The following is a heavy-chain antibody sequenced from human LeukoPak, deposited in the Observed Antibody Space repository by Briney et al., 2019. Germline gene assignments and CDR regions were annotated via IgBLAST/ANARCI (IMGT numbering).Heavy chain of an antibody. Sequence: ASVKVSCKASGYTFTGYYIHWVRQAPGQGLEWMGWINPNTGGTNYAQEFQGRVTMTRDTSISTAYMELSRLRSDDTALYYCARVDNVLTGSAFNIWGQGTMVTVSS. CDR2: INPNTGGT. CDR3: ARVDNVLTGSAFNI. D-gene: IGHD3-9*01. CDR1: GYTFTGYY. J-gene: IGHJ3*02. V-gene: IGHV1-2*02.